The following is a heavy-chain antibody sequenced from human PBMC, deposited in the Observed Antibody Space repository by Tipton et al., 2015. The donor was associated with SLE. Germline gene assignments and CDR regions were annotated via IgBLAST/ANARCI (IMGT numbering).Heavy chain of an antibody. CDR3: ARLSDGLGSSFDI. J-gene: IGHJ3*02. CDR2: IKQDGSEK. Sequence: GSLRLSCAASGFTFSNYWMNWVRQAPGRGLEWVANIKQDGSEKYYVDSVKGRFTISRDNAVKSLSLQMNSLRGEDTALYYCARLSDGLGSSFDIWGQGTMVTVSS. V-gene: IGHV3-7*01. CDR1: GFTFSNYW. D-gene: IGHD6-13*01.